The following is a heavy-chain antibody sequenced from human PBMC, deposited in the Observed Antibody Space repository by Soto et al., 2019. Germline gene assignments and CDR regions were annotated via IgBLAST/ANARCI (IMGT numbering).Heavy chain of an antibody. J-gene: IGHJ4*02. CDR2: IYYSGRT. D-gene: IGHD2-15*01. V-gene: IGHV4-30-4*01. CDR3: ARTRGARYFDY. CDR1: GGSISSGDYY. Sequence: QVQLQESGPGLVKPSQTLSLTCTVSGGSISSGDYYWSRIRHPPGKGLEWIGYIYYSGRTSYNPALTDRVTMSVDTSQTPCSLRLRSVTAADTAGYYCARTRGARYFDYWGQGTLVTVSS.